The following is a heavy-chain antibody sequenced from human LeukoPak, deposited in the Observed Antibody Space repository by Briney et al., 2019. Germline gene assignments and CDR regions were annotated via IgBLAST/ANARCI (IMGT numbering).Heavy chain of an antibody. CDR1: GFTFSGSA. D-gene: IGHD3-22*01. CDR3: ARGYYYDSSGYYQYYFDY. V-gene: IGHV3-30-3*01. CDR2: ISYDGSNK. Sequence: GGSLRLSCAASGFTFSGSAMHWVRQASGKGLEWVAVISYDGSNKYYADSVKGRFTISRDNSKNTLYLQMSSLRAEDTAVYYCARGYYYDSSGYYQYYFDYWGQGTLVTVSS. J-gene: IGHJ4*02.